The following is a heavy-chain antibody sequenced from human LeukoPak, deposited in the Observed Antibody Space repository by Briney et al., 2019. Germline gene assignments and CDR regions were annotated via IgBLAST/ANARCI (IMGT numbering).Heavy chain of an antibody. CDR1: GYTFTNYD. Sequence: ASVKVSCKTSGYTFTNYDINWVRQATGQGLEWMGWMNPKSGNTGSAQRFQGRVTLTRDTSISTAFMELSSLRSEDTAVYYCARVWGSIDYWGQGTLVTVSS. CDR3: ARVWGSIDY. D-gene: IGHD7-27*01. CDR2: MNPKSGNT. V-gene: IGHV1-8*01. J-gene: IGHJ4*02.